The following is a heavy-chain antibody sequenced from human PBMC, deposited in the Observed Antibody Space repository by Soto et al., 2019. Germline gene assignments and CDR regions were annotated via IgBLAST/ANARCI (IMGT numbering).Heavy chain of an antibody. CDR3: AREAPYSYGHRPFDY. V-gene: IGHV4-59*01. Sequence: SETLSLTCTVSGGSISSYYWSWIRQPPGKGLEWIGYIYYSGSTNYNPSLKSRVTISVDTSKNQFSLKLSAVTAADTAVYYCAREAPYSYGHRPFDYCGQGTLVTVSS. J-gene: IGHJ4*02. D-gene: IGHD5-18*01. CDR2: IYYSGST. CDR1: GGSISSYY.